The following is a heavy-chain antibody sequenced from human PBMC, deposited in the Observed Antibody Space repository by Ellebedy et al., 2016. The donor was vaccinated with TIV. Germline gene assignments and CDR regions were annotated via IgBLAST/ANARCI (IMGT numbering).Heavy chain of an antibody. V-gene: IGHV3-15*01. Sequence: GGSLRLSCAASGFTFSNAWMNWVRQAPGKGLEWVGRIKSKTDGGAADYAAPVKGRFTISRDDSKNTLYLQMNSLKTEDAAVYFCTTVYRYNYDSVWGQGTLVTVSS. CDR3: TTVYRYNYDSV. CDR1: GFTFSNAW. J-gene: IGHJ4*02. CDR2: IKSKTDGGAA. D-gene: IGHD5-18*01.